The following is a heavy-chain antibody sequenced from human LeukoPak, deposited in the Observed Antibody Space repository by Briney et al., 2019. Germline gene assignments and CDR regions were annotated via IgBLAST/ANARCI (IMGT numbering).Heavy chain of an antibody. CDR2: INPNSGGT. CDR1: GYTFTGYY. D-gene: IGHD6-19*01. V-gene: IGHV1-2*06. CDR3: ARDPPYSSGWHPFDY. Sequence: ASVKVSCKASGYTFTGYYMHWVRQAPGQGLEWMGRINPNSGGTNYAQKFQGRVTMTRDTSISTAYMELSRLRSDDTAVYYCARDPPYSSGWHPFDYWGQGTLVTVSS. J-gene: IGHJ4*02.